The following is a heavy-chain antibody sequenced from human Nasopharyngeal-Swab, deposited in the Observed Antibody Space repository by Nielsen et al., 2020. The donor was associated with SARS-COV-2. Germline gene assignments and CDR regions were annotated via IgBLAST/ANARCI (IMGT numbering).Heavy chain of an antibody. CDR1: GGTFSSYA. CDR3: ARDLWRWAARDYYYYGMDV. D-gene: IGHD2-21*01. CDR2: IIPIFGTA. J-gene: IGHJ6*02. V-gene: IGHV1-69*13. Sequence: SVKVSCKASGGTFSSYAISWVRQAPGQGLEWMGGIIPIFGTANYAQKFQGRVTITADESTSTAYMELSSLRSEDTAVYYCARDLWRWAARDYYYYGMDVWGQGTTVTVSS.